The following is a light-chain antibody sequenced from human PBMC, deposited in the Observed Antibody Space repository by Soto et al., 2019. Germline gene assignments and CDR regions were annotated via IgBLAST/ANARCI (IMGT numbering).Light chain of an antibody. CDR3: LQYNYFWT. J-gene: IGKJ1*01. Sequence: EIVMTQSPATLSVSPGERATLSCGASQSVSSNLAWYQQKPGQAPRLLIYGASTRATGIPARFSGSGSGTEFTLTISSLQSEDFAAYYCLQYNYFWTFVQGTKVEIK. V-gene: IGKV3-15*01. CDR2: GAS. CDR1: QSVSSN.